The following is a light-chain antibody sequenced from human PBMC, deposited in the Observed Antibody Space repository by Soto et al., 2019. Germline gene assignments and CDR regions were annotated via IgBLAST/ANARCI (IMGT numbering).Light chain of an antibody. J-gene: IGKJ2*01. CDR1: QSVSSN. CDR3: QRYTNWPYT. Sequence: EIVMTQSPATLSVSPGERATLSCRASQSVSSNLAWYQQKPGQAPRLLIYGASTRATGIPARFSGSGSGTEFTLTVSSLRSEDLAVYYCQRYTNWPYTFGQGTKREIK. CDR2: GAS. V-gene: IGKV3-15*01.